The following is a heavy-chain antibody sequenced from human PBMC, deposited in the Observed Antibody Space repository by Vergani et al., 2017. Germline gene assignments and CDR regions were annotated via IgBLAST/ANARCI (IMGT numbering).Heavy chain of an antibody. Sequence: EVQLVESGGGLVQPGGSLRLSCAASGFTFSSYSMNWVRQAPGKGLEWVSYISSSSSTIYYADSVKGRFTISRDNAKNSLYLQMNSLRAEDTAVYYCASLGIVVVPAAISPYYMDVWGKGTTVTVSS. CDR2: ISSSSSTI. D-gene: IGHD2-2*03. CDR1: GFTFSSYS. CDR3: ASLGIVVVPAAISPYYMDV. J-gene: IGHJ6*03. V-gene: IGHV3-48*01.